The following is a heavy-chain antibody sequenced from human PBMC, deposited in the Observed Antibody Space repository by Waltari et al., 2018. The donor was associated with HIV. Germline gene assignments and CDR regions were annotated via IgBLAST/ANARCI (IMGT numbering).Heavy chain of an antibody. D-gene: IGHD2-21*01. CDR1: GFNFRDFV. CDR3: STGRSSVVAAPPVQ. Sequence: QVQLAESGGGVVHSGKSVRVSCTASGFNFRDFVIHWVRQAPPKGLEWLAVIWFDTKTKFYEDVINGRFSVSRDNSKNTTFLQIYALTPAYTAIYYCSTGRSSVVAAPPVQWGRGT. V-gene: IGHV3-33*03. J-gene: IGHJ2*01. CDR2: IWFDTKTK.